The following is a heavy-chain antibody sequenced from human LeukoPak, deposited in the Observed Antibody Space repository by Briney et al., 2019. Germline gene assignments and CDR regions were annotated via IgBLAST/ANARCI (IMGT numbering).Heavy chain of an antibody. J-gene: IGHJ4*02. CDR2: IYSGGST. CDR1: GFTVSSNY. CDR3: ARLSTVTVSFDY. Sequence: GGSLRLSCTVSGFTVSSNYMSWVRQAPGKGLEWVSVIYSGGSTYYADSVKGRFTISRDNSKNTLYLQMNSLRAEDTAVYYCARLSTVTVSFDYWGQGTLVTVSS. V-gene: IGHV3-53*01. D-gene: IGHD4-17*01.